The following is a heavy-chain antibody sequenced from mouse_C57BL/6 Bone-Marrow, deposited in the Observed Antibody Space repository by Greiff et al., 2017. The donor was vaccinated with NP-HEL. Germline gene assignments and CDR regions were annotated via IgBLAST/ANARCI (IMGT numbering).Heavy chain of an antibody. CDR1: GFTFSSYG. CDR3: ARLLNLYYFDY. Sequence: EVKLMESGGDLVKPGGSLKLSCAASGFTFSSYGMSWVRQTPDKRLEWVATISSGGSYTYYPDSVKGRFTISRDNAKNTLYLQMSSLKSEDTAMYYCARLLNLYYFDYWGQGTTLTVSS. J-gene: IGHJ2*01. V-gene: IGHV5-6*01. CDR2: ISSGGSYT.